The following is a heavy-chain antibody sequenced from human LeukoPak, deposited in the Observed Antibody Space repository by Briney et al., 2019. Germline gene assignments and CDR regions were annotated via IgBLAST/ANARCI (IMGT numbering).Heavy chain of an antibody. V-gene: IGHV3-21*01. CDR2: ISGSSIYI. Sequence: GGSLRLSCAASGFTFSAYSMNWVRQAPGKGLEWVSSISGSSIYIYYADSVKGRFTITRDNAKNSLYLQMNSLRAEDTAVYYCARDPPYYDSSGYYYDYWGQGTLVTVSS. CDR1: GFTFSAYS. J-gene: IGHJ4*02. CDR3: ARDPPYYDSSGYYYDY. D-gene: IGHD3-22*01.